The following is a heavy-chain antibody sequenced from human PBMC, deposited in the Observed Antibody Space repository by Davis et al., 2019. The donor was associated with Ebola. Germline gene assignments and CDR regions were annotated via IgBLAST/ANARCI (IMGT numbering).Heavy chain of an antibody. CDR1: GFTFSIYS. D-gene: IGHD2-15*01. Sequence: GESLKISCVASGFTFSIYSMNWVRQAPGKGLEWVSSISSSSSYIYYADSVKGRFTISRVNAKNSLYLQMNSLRAEDTAVYYCARDLLGYCSGGSCYSSESFDPWGQGTLVTVSS. CDR2: ISSSSSYI. V-gene: IGHV3-21*01. CDR3: ARDLLGYCSGGSCYSSESFDP. J-gene: IGHJ5*02.